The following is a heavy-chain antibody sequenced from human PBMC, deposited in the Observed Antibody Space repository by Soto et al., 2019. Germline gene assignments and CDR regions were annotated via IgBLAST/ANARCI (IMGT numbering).Heavy chain of an antibody. CDR2: IYSGGST. D-gene: IGHD2-21*01. CDR1: GFTVSSNY. J-gene: IGHJ6*03. Sequence: EVQLVESGGGLVQPGGSLRLSCAASGFTVSSNYMSWVRQAPGKGLEWVSVIYSGGSTYYADSVKGRFTISRDNSKNTLHLQMNRLRAEDTAVYYCARLLCSYYYYYYYMDVWGKGTTVTVSS. V-gene: IGHV3-66*04. CDR3: ARLLCSYYYYYYYMDV.